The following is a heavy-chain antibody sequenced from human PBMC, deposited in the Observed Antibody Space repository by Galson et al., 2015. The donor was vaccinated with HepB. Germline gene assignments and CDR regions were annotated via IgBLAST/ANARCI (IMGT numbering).Heavy chain of an antibody. J-gene: IGHJ6*02. CDR3: ARDSGHFSASWPSYTQYALDV. D-gene: IGHD2-2*01. Sequence: SLRLSCAASKFIFSDYYMTWIRQAPGKGLEWVSYISGRSRFANYADSVKGRFTISRDNAKNSLYLHMNSLRVEDTAVYYCARDSGHFSASWPSYTQYALDVWGQGTTVTVSS. CDR2: ISGRSRFA. CDR1: KFIFSDYY. V-gene: IGHV3-11*05.